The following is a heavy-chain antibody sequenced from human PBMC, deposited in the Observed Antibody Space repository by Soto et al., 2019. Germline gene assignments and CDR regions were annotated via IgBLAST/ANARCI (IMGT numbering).Heavy chain of an antibody. Sequence: GHSLKISFKGSGYSFTSYWIGWVRQMPGKGLEWMGIIYPGDSDTRYSPSFQGQVTISADKSISTAYLQWSSLKASDTAMYYCARHFYCSSTSCYGSYYYGMDVWGQGTTVTVSS. J-gene: IGHJ6*02. CDR3: ARHFYCSSTSCYGSYYYGMDV. V-gene: IGHV5-51*01. CDR1: GYSFTSYW. D-gene: IGHD2-2*01. CDR2: IYPGDSDT.